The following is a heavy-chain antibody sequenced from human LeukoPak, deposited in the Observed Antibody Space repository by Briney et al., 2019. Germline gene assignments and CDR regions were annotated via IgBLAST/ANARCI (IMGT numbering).Heavy chain of an antibody. D-gene: IGHD1-1*01. Sequence: PSETLSLTCAVYGGSFSGPYWSWIRQPPGKGLEWIGEMNHSGSTNYNPSLKSRVTTSVDTPKNQFFLKLTSVTAADTAIYYCARGRYNWNGFDPWGQGTLVTVSS. CDR3: ARGRYNWNGFDP. CDR2: MNHSGST. J-gene: IGHJ5*02. CDR1: GGSFSGPY. V-gene: IGHV4-34*01.